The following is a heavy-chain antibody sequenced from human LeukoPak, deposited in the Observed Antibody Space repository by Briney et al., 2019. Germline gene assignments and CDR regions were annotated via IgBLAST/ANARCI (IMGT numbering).Heavy chain of an antibody. CDR2: ISSSSSYI. J-gene: IGHJ6*02. V-gene: IGHV3-21*01. D-gene: IGHD3-3*01. CDR3: ARGPDYDFWSGYYHYYYYYGMDV. Sequence: GGSLRLSCAASGFTFSSYAMSWVRQAPGKGLEWVSSISSSSSYIYYADSVKGRFTISRDNAKNSLYLQMNSLRAEDTAVYYCARGPDYDFWSGYYHYYYYYGMDVWGQGTTVTVSS. CDR1: GFTFSSYA.